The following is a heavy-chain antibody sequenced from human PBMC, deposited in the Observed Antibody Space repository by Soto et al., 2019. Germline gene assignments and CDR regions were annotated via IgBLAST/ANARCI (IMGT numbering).Heavy chain of an antibody. Sequence: VASVKVSCKASGYTFSSYDINWVRQAPGQGLEWMGWMNPNFGDTDYAQKFQGRVTMTRNTSISTAYMELGSLRSEDTAVYYCARIRVMAYYHAMDVWGQGTTVTVSS. V-gene: IGHV1-8*01. CDR2: MNPNFGDT. CDR1: GYTFSSYD. CDR3: ARIRVMAYYHAMDV. D-gene: IGHD2-8*01. J-gene: IGHJ6*02.